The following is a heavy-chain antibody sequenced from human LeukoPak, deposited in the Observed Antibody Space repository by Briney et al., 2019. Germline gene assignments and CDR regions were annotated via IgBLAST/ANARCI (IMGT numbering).Heavy chain of an antibody. J-gene: IGHJ5*02. D-gene: IGHD1-26*01. V-gene: IGHV3-43*02. Sequence: GGSLRLSCAAPGLITDDYAIHWVRQAPGKGLEWVSLISGDGGSTFYADSVRGRFTISRDNSKNSLSLQMSSLRSEDTALYFCVRESERSGWFDHWGQGTPATVSS. CDR1: GLITDDYA. CDR3: VRESERSGWFDH. CDR2: ISGDGGST.